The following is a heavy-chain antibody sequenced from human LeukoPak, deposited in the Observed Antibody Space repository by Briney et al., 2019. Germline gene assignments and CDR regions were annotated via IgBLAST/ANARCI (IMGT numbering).Heavy chain of an antibody. D-gene: IGHD6-13*01. CDR3: ARTRGYSSSWAFDY. Sequence: PSETLSLTCTVSGGSISSYYWSWIRQPAGKGLEWIGRIYTSGSTNYNPSLKSRVTMSVDTSKNQLSLKLSSVTAADTAVYYCARTRGYSSSWAFDYWGQGTLVTVSS. CDR2: IYTSGST. J-gene: IGHJ4*02. V-gene: IGHV4-4*07. CDR1: GGSISSYY.